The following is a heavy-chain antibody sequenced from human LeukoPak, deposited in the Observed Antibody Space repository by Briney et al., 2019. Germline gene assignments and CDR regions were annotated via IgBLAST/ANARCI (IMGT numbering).Heavy chain of an antibody. V-gene: IGHV5-51*01. CDR2: IYPGDSDT. CDR1: GYSFTSYW. Sequence: PGESLKISCKGSGYSFTSYWIGWVRQMPGKGLEWMGIIYPGDSDTRYSPSFQGQVTISADKSISTAYLQWSSLKASDTAMYYCARLSGVGATSARFDIWGQGTMVTVSS. D-gene: IGHD1-26*01. J-gene: IGHJ3*02. CDR3: ARLSGVGATSARFDI.